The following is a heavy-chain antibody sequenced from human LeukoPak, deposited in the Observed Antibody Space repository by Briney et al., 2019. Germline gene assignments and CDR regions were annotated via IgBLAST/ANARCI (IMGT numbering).Heavy chain of an antibody. V-gene: IGHV3-30-3*01. Sequence: PGGSLRLSCAASGFILSSYAIHWVRQAPGKGLEWVAVISYDGSKKYYADSVKGRFTISRDNSKSTLWLQMNSLRAEDTAVYHCARDKTGSYSVDYRGQGTLVSVSS. CDR3: ARDKTGSYSVDY. CDR1: GFILSSYA. D-gene: IGHD1-26*01. J-gene: IGHJ4*02. CDR2: ISYDGSKK.